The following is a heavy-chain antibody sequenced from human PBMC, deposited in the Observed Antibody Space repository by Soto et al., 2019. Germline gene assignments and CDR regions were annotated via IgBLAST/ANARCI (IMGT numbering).Heavy chain of an antibody. J-gene: IGHJ4*02. CDR3: ARRFLGNQGIDY. V-gene: IGHV1-46*01. D-gene: IGHD3-3*01. CDR1: GYTFTSYY. Sequence: QVQLVQSGAEVKKPGASVKVSCKASGYTFTSYYMHWVRQAPGQGLEWMGIINPSGGSTSYAQKFQGRVNMTRDTSTSTVYMELSSLRSEDTAVYYCARRFLGNQGIDYWGQGTLVTVSS. CDR2: INPSGGST.